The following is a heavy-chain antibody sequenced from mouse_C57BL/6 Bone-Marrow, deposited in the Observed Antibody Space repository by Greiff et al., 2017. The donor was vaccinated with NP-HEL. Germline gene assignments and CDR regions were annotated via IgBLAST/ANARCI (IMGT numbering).Heavy chain of an antibody. CDR2: IDPNSGGT. Sequence: QVQLQQSGAELVKPGASVKLSCKASGYTFTSYLMHWVKQRPGRGLEWIGRIDPNSGGTKYNEKFKSKATLTVYKPSSPAYMQLNSLTSEDSAVYYCARYYYGSSSFDYWGQGTTLTVSS. CDR3: ARYYYGSSSFDY. J-gene: IGHJ2*01. CDR1: GYTFTSYL. D-gene: IGHD1-1*01. V-gene: IGHV1-72*01.